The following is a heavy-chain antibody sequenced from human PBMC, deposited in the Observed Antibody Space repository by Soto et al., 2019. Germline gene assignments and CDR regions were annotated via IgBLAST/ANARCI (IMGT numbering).Heavy chain of an antibody. CDR3: AKDKDDFVWGSYDC. V-gene: IGHV3-30*18. D-gene: IGHD3-16*01. Sequence: QMQLVESGGGVVQPGRSLRLSCAASGFTFSSYGLHWVRQAPGKGLEWVAVMSKDGVNKYYADSVRGRFTISRDNTKNSLFLQLNNLSTEDTAVYYCAKDKDDFVWGSYDCWGQGTLVIVSS. CDR2: MSKDGVNK. J-gene: IGHJ4*02. CDR1: GFTFSSYG.